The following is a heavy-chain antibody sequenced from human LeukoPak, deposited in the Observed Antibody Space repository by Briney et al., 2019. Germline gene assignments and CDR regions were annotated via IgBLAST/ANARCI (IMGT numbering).Heavy chain of an antibody. V-gene: IGHV1-46*01. CDR1: GNTFTNNG. D-gene: IGHD1-26*01. CDR3: ARDPVVGATIGDYMDV. J-gene: IGHJ6*03. CDR2: INPSGGST. Sequence: ASVKVSCKASGNTFTNNGISWVRQAPGQGLEWMGIINPSGGSTSYAQKFQGRVTMTRDMSTSTVYMELSSLRSEDTAVYYCARDPVVGATIGDYMDVWGKGTTVTVSS.